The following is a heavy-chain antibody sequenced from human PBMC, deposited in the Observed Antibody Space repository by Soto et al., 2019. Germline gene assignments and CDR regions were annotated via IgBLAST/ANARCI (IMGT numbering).Heavy chain of an antibody. CDR1: GGSFSGYY. CDR2: INHSGST. V-gene: IGHV4-34*01. D-gene: IGHD3-10*01. Sequence: PSETLSLTCAVYGGSFSGYYWSWIRQPPGKGLEWIGEINHSGSTNYNPSLKSRVTISVDTSKNQFSLKLSSVTAADTAVYYCARDVGYGSGSHYYYGMDVWGQGTTVTVSS. CDR3: ARDVGYGSGSHYYYGMDV. J-gene: IGHJ6*02.